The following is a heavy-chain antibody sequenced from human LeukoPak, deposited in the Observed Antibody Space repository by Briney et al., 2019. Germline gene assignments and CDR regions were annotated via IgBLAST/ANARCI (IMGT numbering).Heavy chain of an antibody. D-gene: IGHD6-19*01. CDR1: GFTVSSSY. J-gene: IGHJ4*02. Sequence: GGSLRLSCAASGFTVSSSYMSWVRQAPGKGLEWVSVICSGGSTYSADSVKGRFTISRDNSKNTLYLQMSSLRAEDTAVYYCARDGGIGVADLFDYWGQGALVTVSS. CDR3: ARDGGIGVADLFDY. V-gene: IGHV3-66*01. CDR2: ICSGGST.